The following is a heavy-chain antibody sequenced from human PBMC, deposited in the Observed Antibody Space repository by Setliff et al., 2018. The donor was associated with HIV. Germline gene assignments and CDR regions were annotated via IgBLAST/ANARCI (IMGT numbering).Heavy chain of an antibody. J-gene: IGHJ4*02. D-gene: IGHD3-22*01. CDR2: INPNNGGT. CDR1: GYTFTGYY. V-gene: IGHV1-2*02. Sequence: ASVKVSCKASGYTFTGYYMHWVRQAPGQGLEWMGWINPNNGGTNYAQKFQGRVTMTRDTSISTAYMELSRLRSDDTAVYYCARVGFIGNYDNSGYLDYWGQGTLVTVSS. CDR3: ARVGFIGNYDNSGYLDY.